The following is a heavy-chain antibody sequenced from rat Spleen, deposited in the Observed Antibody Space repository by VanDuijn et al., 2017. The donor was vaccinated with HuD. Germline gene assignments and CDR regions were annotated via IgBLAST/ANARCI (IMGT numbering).Heavy chain of an antibody. Sequence: EVQLVETGGGLVHPGQSLKLSCAASGFTFRSYDMVWVRQAPTQGLEWVASISPSGVNTYHRDSVKGRFTVSRDNAESTLYLQMDSLRSEDTATYYCARHGYEYVSFDYWGQGVMVTVSS. CDR1: GFTFRSYD. CDR3: ARHGYEYVSFDY. V-gene: IGHV5-25*01. D-gene: IGHD1-7*01. CDR2: ISPSGVNT. J-gene: IGHJ2*01.